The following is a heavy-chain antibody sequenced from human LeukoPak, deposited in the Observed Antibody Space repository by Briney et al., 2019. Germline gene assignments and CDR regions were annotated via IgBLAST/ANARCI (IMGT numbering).Heavy chain of an antibody. D-gene: IGHD2/OR15-2a*01. J-gene: IGHJ4*02. Sequence: GGSLRLSCAVSGFTFTNYEMNWVRQAPGKGLEWISFISISSKVIYYADSVKGRFPISRDNARNALYLQMNGLRVDDTAVYYCARDLPGVVTNDFWGQGTLVTVSS. CDR3: ARDLPGVVTNDF. CDR1: GFTFTNYE. V-gene: IGHV3-48*04. CDR2: ISISSKVI.